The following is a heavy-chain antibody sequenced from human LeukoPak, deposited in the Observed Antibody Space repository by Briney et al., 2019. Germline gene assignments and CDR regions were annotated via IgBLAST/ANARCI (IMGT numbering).Heavy chain of an antibody. J-gene: IGHJ4*02. V-gene: IGHV4-38-2*02. Sequence: SETLSLTCTVSGYSISSGYYWGWIRQPPGKGLEWIGSIYHSGSTYHNPSLKSRVTISVDTSKNQFSLKLSSVTAADTAVYYCARYSYGLDYYFDYWGQGTLVTVSS. D-gene: IGHD5-18*01. CDR1: GYSISSGYY. CDR2: IYHSGST. CDR3: ARYSYGLDYYFDY.